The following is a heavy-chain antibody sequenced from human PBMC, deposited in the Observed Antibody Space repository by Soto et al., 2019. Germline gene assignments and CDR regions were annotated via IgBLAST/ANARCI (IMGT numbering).Heavy chain of an antibody. CDR2: ISGSGGGT. D-gene: IGHD5-18*01. J-gene: IGHJ4*02. CDR3: AKDGYSYRYPSYFDY. V-gene: IGHV3-23*01. Sequence: GGSLRLSCAASGFTFSSYAMSWVRQGPGKGLEWVSGISGSGGGTYYADSVKGRLTISRDNSKNTLYLQMNSLRAEDTAVYYCAKDGYSYRYPSYFDYWGQGTLVTVSS. CDR1: GFTFSSYA.